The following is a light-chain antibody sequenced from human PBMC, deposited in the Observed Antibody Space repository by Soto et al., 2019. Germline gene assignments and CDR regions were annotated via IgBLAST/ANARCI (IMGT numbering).Light chain of an antibody. CDR3: MSYAGGNRFV. Sequence: QSVLTQPASVSGSPRQSIPISCTGTSSDVGAYNYVSWYQQHPGKVPQLMIYHVTKRPSGVPDRFSASKSDTTASLTISGLQAEDEGDYYCMSYAGGNRFVFGTGTKVTVL. J-gene: IGLJ1*01. CDR1: SSDVGAYNY. CDR2: HVT. V-gene: IGLV2-8*01.